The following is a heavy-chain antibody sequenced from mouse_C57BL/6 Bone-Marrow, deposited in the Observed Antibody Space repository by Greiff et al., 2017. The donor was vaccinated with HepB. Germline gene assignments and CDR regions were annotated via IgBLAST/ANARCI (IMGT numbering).Heavy chain of an antibody. CDR2: IYPRDGST. CDR1: GYTFTDHT. J-gene: IGHJ4*01. D-gene: IGHD2-13*01. V-gene: IGHV1-78*01. CDR3: ASSGLLWCAYYEMDT. Sequence: QVQLQQSDAELVKPGASVKISCKVSGYTFTDHTIHWMKQRPEQGLEWIGYIYPRDGSTKYNEKFKGKATLTADKSSSTAYMQLNSLTSEDSAVYYCASSGLLWCAYYEMDTWGRGKSVSVSA.